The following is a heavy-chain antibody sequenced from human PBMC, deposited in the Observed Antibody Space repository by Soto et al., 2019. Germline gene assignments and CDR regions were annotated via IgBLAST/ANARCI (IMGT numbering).Heavy chain of an antibody. V-gene: IGHV3-23*01. CDR2: ISGSGGST. CDR3: AKDRRNGVVFKGYGMDV. D-gene: IGHD3-3*01. Sequence: GGSLRLSCAASGFMFSTFAMNWVRQAPGKGLEWIAGISGSGGSTNYADSVKGRFTVSRDNSKNMLYLEMSGLRADDTAVYYCAKDRRNGVVFKGYGMDVWGLGTTVTVSS. J-gene: IGHJ6*02. CDR1: GFMFSTFA.